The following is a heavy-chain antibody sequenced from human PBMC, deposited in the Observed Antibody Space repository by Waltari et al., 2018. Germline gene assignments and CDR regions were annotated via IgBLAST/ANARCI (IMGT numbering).Heavy chain of an antibody. D-gene: IGHD3-10*01. CDR2: ISYDGSNK. CDR1: GFTFSSYA. Sequence: QVQLVESGGGVVQPGRSLRLSCVASGFTFSSYAMHWVRQAPGKGLEWVAVISYDGSNKYYVDSVKGRFTISRDNSKNTLYLQMNSLRAEDTAVYYCARPRTAVAGNYFDYWGQGTLVTVSS. V-gene: IGHV3-30*04. CDR3: ARPRTAVAGNYFDY. J-gene: IGHJ4*02.